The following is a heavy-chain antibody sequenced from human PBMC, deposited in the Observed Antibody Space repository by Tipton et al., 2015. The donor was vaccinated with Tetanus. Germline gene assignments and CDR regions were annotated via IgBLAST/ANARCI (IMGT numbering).Heavy chain of an antibody. V-gene: IGHV3-33*01. CDR3: AREADCSGGSCSSGDFDN. J-gene: IGHJ4*02. Sequence: SLRLSCAASGFIFSSYGIHWVRQAPGKGLEWVAVSWYDGTDKYYADSVKGRFTISRDNSKNTLHLQMNSLRAEDTAVYYCAREADCSGGSCSSGDFDNWGQGTQVTVSS. CDR1: GFIFSSYG. D-gene: IGHD2-15*01. CDR2: SWYDGTDK.